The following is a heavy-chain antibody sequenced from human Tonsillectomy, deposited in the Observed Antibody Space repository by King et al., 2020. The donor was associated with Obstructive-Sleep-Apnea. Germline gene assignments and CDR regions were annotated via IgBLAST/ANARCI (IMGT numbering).Heavy chain of an antibody. J-gene: IGHJ4*02. CDR1: GFTFSSYA. D-gene: IGHD3-9*01. Sequence: VQLVESGGGLVQPGGSLRLSCAASGFTFSSYAMHWVRQAPGKGLEYVSAISSNGGSTYYANSVKGRFTISRDNSKNTLYLQMGSLRAEDMAVYYCARGADEYYDILTGYYNSDYWGQGTLVTVSS. V-gene: IGHV3-64*01. CDR2: ISSNGGST. CDR3: ARGADEYYDILTGYYNSDY.